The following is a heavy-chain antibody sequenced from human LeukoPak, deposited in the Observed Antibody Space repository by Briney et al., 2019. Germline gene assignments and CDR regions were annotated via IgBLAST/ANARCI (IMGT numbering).Heavy chain of an antibody. V-gene: IGHV3-74*01. CDR1: GFTFSDYW. Sequence: GGSLRLSCAASGFTFSDYWIHWVRQAPGKGLVWVSRINTDGSITNYADSVKGRFSISRDNAKNTLYLQMSSLRAEDTAVYYCAKDPRNSYYYGSGSSPDFDYWGQGTLVTVSS. J-gene: IGHJ4*02. CDR2: INTDGSIT. CDR3: AKDPRNSYYYGSGSSPDFDY. D-gene: IGHD3-10*01.